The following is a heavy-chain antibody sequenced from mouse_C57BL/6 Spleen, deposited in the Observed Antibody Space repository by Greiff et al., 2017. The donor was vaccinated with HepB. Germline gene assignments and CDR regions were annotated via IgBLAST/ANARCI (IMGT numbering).Heavy chain of an antibody. Sequence: VQLQQPGAELVKPGASVKLSCKASGYTFTSYWMHWVKQRPRQGLEWIGMIHPNSGSTNYNEKFKSKATLTVDKSSSTAYMQLSSLTSEDSAVYYCARDWVYWYFDVWGTGTTVTVSS. CDR1: GYTFTSYW. D-gene: IGHD4-1*01. CDR3: ARDWVYWYFDV. V-gene: IGHV1-64*01. J-gene: IGHJ1*03. CDR2: IHPNSGST.